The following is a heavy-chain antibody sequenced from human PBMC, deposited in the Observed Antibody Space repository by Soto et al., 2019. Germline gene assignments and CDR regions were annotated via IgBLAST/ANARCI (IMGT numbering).Heavy chain of an antibody. Sequence: ASVKVSCKAFGYTFTAYGISWVRQAPGQGLEWVAWISAYNGDTNYAQKVQGRVSMTTETSTSTAYMELRSLRSDATAVYYCMGAPGRWFGEGIADFWGQGTVVTVSS. CDR3: MGAPGRWFGEGIADF. CDR2: ISAYNGDT. D-gene: IGHD3-10*01. J-gene: IGHJ4*02. CDR1: GYTFTAYG. V-gene: IGHV1-18*04.